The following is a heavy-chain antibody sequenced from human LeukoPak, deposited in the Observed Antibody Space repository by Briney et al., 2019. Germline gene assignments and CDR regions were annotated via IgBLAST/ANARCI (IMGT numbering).Heavy chain of an antibody. J-gene: IGHJ5*02. CDR3: GGSLNHNWFDP. D-gene: IGHD3-16*01. V-gene: IGHV4-34*01. CDR1: GGSFSGYY. Sequence: PSETLSLTCAVYGGSFSGYYWSWIRQPPGKGLEWIGEINHSGSTIYNPSLKSRVTISVDTSKNQLSLNLNSVTAADTAVYYCGGSLNHNWFDPWGQGTLVTVSS. CDR2: INHSGST.